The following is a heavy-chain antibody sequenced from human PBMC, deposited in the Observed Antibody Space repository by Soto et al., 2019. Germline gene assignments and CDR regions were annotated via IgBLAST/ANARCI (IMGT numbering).Heavy chain of an antibody. CDR2: ISAYNGNT. J-gene: IGHJ6*02. V-gene: IGHV1-18*04. CDR1: GYTFTSYG. D-gene: IGHD3-22*01. Sequence: GASVKVSCKASGYTFTSYGISWVRQAPGQGLEWMGWISAYNGNTNYAQKLQGRVTMTTDTSTSTAYMELRSLRSDDTAVYYCARDRASDYYDSSGYYYVGYYYGMDVWGQGTTVTVSS. CDR3: ARDRASDYYDSSGYYYVGYYYGMDV.